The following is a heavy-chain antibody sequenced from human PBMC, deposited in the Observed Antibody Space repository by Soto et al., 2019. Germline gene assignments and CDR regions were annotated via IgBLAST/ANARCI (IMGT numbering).Heavy chain of an antibody. J-gene: IGHJ4*02. Sequence: QVQLVQSGAEVKKPGASVKVSCKASGYTFTSYGISWVRQAPGQGLEWMGWISAYNGNTNYAQKLQGRVTMTTDTSTSTAYMELRSLRSDDTAVYYCARVLLGYCSSTSCTSEYYFDYWGQGTLVTVSS. D-gene: IGHD2-2*01. CDR2: ISAYNGNT. CDR1: GYTFTSYG. V-gene: IGHV1-18*01. CDR3: ARVLLGYCSSTSCTSEYYFDY.